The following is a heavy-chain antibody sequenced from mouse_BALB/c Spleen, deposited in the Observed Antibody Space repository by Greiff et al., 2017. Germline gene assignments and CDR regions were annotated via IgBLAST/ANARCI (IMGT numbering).Heavy chain of an antibody. CDR3: ARVEVRRGDFDY. V-gene: IGHV1-4*01. J-gene: IGHJ2*01. Sequence: QVQLKVSGAELARPGDSVKMSCKASGYTFTSYTMHWVKQRPGQGLDGIGYINPSSGYTNYNQTFKEKATLTADKSSSTAYMQLSSLTSEDSAVYYCARVEVRRGDFDYWGQGTTLTVSS. D-gene: IGHD2-14*01. CDR1: GYTFTSYT. CDR2: INPSSGYT.